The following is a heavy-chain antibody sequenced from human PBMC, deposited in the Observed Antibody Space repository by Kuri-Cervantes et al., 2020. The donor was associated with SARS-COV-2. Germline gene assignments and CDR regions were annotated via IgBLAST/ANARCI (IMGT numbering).Heavy chain of an antibody. CDR1: GFTFSDDY. CDR2: ITSSSTI. D-gene: IGHD1-1*01. Sequence: LSLTCAASGFTFSDDYMNWVRQAPGKGLEWVSSITSSSTIYYADSVKGRFTISRDNAKNSRYLQMNSLRAEDTAVYYCARDKVQLERPRYDYYYYDMDVWGQGTTVTVSS. J-gene: IGHJ6*02. V-gene: IGHV3-69-1*01. CDR3: ARDKVQLERPRYDYYYYDMDV.